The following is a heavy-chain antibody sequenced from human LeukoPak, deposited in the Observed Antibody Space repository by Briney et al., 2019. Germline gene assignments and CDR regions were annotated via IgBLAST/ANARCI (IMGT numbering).Heavy chain of an antibody. J-gene: IGHJ4*02. Sequence: GTSVKVSCKASGFTFTSSAVQWVRQARGQRLEWIGWIVVGSGNTNYSRKFQERVTITRDMSTSTAYMELSSLRSEDTAVYYCAADSYYYDSSGYEDYWGQGTLVTVSS. D-gene: IGHD3-22*01. CDR2: IVVGSGNT. V-gene: IGHV1-58*01. CDR3: AADSYYYDSSGYEDY. CDR1: GFTFTSSA.